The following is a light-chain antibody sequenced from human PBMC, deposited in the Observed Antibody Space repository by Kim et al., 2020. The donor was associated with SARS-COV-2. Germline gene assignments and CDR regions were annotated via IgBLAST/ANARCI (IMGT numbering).Light chain of an antibody. CDR3: QEYDDSPPWT. V-gene: IGKV3-20*01. CDR1: RSVST. J-gene: IGKJ1*01. CDR2: ATS. Sequence: SLSVSPWERATLSCSTSRSVSTLAWYQQKTGQAPRLLIYATSSRAASIPDRFSGSGSGTDLTLTISRLEPEDFAVYYCQEYDDSPPWTFGQGTKV.